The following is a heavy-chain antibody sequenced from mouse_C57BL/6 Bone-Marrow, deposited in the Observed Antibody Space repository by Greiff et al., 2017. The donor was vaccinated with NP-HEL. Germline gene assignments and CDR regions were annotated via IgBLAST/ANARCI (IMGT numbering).Heavy chain of an antibody. CDR2: IYPGDGDT. V-gene: IGHV1-80*01. CDR1: GYAFSSYW. D-gene: IGHD1-1*01. CDR3: ASSITTVVVPYAKDY. J-gene: IGHJ4*01. Sequence: VQLQQSGAELVKPGASVKISCKASGYAFSSYWMNWVKQRPGKGLEWIGQIYPGDGDTNYNGKFKGKATLTADKSSSTAYMQLSSLTSEDSAVYFCASSITTVVVPYAKDYWGQGTSVTVSS.